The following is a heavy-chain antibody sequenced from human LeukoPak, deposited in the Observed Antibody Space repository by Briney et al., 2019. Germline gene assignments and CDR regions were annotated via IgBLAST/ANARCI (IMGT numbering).Heavy chain of an antibody. CDR1: GDSIGNSPYY. CDR2: IYYGGST. CDR3: ARVGDYVWGTYRTFDY. Sequence: SETLSLTCTVSGDSIGNSPYYWGWIRQPPGKGLEWIGSIYYGGSTNFNPSLKSRVTISVDTSKNQFSLKVRSVTAADTAVYYCARVGDYVWGTYRTFDYWGQGTLVTVSS. V-gene: IGHV4-39*07. J-gene: IGHJ4*02. D-gene: IGHD3-16*02.